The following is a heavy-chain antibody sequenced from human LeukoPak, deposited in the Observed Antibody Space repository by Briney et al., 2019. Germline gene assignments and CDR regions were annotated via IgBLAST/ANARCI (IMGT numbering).Heavy chain of an antibody. CDR2: INPNSGGT. J-gene: IGHJ4*02. Sequence: ASVKVSCKASGYTFTGYYMHWVRQAPGQGLEWMGWINPNSGGTNYAQKFQGRVTMTRDTSISTAYMELSRLRSDVTAVYYCARGHSGYDQFDYWGQGTLVTVSS. V-gene: IGHV1-2*02. D-gene: IGHD5-12*01. CDR1: GYTFTGYY. CDR3: ARGHSGYDQFDY.